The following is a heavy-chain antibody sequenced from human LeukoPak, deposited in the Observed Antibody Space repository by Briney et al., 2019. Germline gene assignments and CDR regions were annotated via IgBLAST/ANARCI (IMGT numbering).Heavy chain of an antibody. Sequence: GGSLRLSCAASGFTFSSYAMHWVRQAPGKGLEWVAVISYDGSNKDYADSVKGRFTISRDNSKNTLYLQMNSLRAEDTAVYYCAIPTKYCSSTSCYNDYYYGMDVWGQGTTVTVSS. CDR1: GFTFSSYA. J-gene: IGHJ6*02. CDR2: ISYDGSNK. CDR3: AIPTKYCSSTSCYNDYYYGMDV. D-gene: IGHD2-2*02. V-gene: IGHV3-30-3*02.